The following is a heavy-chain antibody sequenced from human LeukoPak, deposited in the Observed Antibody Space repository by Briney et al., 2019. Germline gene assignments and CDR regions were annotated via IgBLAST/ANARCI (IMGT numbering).Heavy chain of an antibody. J-gene: IGHJ4*02. CDR2: INSDGSST. D-gene: IGHD6-19*01. V-gene: IGHV3-74*01. CDR3: ARVRSSGWSYFDY. CDR1: GFTFSSYW. Sequence: GGSPRLSCAASGFTFSSYWMHWVRHAPGKGLVWVSRINSDGSSTSYAASVKGRFTISRDNAKNTLYLQMNSLRPEDTAVYYCARVRSSGWSYFDYWGQGTLVTVSS.